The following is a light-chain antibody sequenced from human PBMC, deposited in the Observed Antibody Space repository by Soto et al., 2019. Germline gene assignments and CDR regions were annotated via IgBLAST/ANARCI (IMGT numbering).Light chain of an antibody. V-gene: IGKV3-15*01. CDR1: QSVSSN. CDR2: GAS. Sequence: EIVMTQSPATLSVSPGERATLSCRASQSVSSNLAWYQQKPGQAPRLLIYGASTRATGIPARFSGSGSGTEFTLTIRSLQSEDFAVYYCQQYNNWPPYTFGQGTKVDIK. CDR3: QQYNNWPPYT. J-gene: IGKJ2*01.